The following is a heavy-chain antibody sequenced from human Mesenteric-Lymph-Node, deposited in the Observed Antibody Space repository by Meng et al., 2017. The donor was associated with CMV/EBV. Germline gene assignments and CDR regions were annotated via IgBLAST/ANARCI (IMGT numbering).Heavy chain of an antibody. D-gene: IGHD2-21*02. J-gene: IGHJ6*02. CDR3: ARDGGDTTSDYYYYYYGADV. CDR2: ISRSGGLI. Sequence: GESLKISCEASGFTFSDYYMTWFRQAPGRGLEWVSYISRSGGLIYYADSVQGRFTISRDNAKNSVYLQMNSLRAEDTALYYCARDGGDTTSDYYYYYYGADVWGQGTSVTVSS. V-gene: IGHV3-11*04. CDR1: GFTFSDYY.